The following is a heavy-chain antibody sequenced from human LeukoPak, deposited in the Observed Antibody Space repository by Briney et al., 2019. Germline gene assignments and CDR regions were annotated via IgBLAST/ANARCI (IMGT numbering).Heavy chain of an antibody. J-gene: IGHJ4*02. Sequence: SETLSLTCTVSGYSISSGYYWGWIRQPPGKGLEWIGSIYYSGSTYYNPSLKSRVTISVDTSKNQFSLKLSSVTAADTAVYYCARHSYYYDSSGYRRYFDYWGQGTLVTVSS. D-gene: IGHD3-22*01. CDR1: GYSISSGYY. CDR2: IYYSGST. V-gene: IGHV4-38-2*02. CDR3: ARHSYYYDSSGYRRYFDY.